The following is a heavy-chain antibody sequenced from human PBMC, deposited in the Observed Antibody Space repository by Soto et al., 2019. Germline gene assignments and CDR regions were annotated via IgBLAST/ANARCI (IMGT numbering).Heavy chain of an antibody. CDR1: GYSFTSYW. V-gene: IGHV5-51*01. D-gene: IGHD2-8*01. Sequence: LGESLKISCKGSGYSFTSYWIGWVRQMPGKGLEWMGIIYPGDSDTRYSPSFQGQVTISADKSISTAYLQWSSLKASDTAMYYCARRGYCTNGVCYRYGMDVWGQGTTVTVSS. J-gene: IGHJ6*02. CDR3: ARRGYCTNGVCYRYGMDV. CDR2: IYPGDSDT.